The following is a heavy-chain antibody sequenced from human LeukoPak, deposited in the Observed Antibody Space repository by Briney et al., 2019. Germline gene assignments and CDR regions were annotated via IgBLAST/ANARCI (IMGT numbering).Heavy chain of an antibody. Sequence: GGSLRLSCAASGFTFSSYAMSWVRQAPGKGLEWVSAISGRGGSTYYADSVKGRFTISRDNSKNTLYLQMNSLRAEDTAVYYCATSPIVVVPAAPTNWFDPWGQGTLVTVSS. D-gene: IGHD2-2*01. V-gene: IGHV3-23*01. CDR3: ATSPIVVVPAAPTNWFDP. J-gene: IGHJ5*02. CDR2: ISGRGGST. CDR1: GFTFSSYA.